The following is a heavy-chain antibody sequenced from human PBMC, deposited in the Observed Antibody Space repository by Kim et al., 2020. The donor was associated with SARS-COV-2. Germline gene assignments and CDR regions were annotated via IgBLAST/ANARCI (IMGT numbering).Heavy chain of an antibody. CDR1: GYTLTELS. CDR3: ATATPGEQWLVLGY. V-gene: IGHV1-24*01. D-gene: IGHD6-19*01. J-gene: IGHJ4*02. CDR2: FDPEDGET. Sequence: ASVKVSCKVSGYTLTELSMHWVRQAPGKGLEWMGGFDPEDGETIYAQKFQGRVTMTEDTSTDTAYMELSSLRSEDTAVYYCATATPGEQWLVLGYWGQGTLVTVSS.